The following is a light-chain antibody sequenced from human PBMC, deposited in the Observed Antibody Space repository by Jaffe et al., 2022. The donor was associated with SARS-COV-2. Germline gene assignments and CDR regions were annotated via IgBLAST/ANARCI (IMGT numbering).Light chain of an antibody. CDR2: DVS. V-gene: IGLV2-14*01. CDR1: SSDVGGYNH. J-gene: IGLJ2*01. Sequence: QSALTQPASVSGSPGQSITISCTGTSSDVGGYNHVSWYQQYPGKAPKLLIYDVSNRPSGVSNRFSGSKSGNTASLTISGLQAEDEADYYCSSCSGSRSLSWVFGGGTKLTVL. CDR3: SSCSGSRSLSWV.